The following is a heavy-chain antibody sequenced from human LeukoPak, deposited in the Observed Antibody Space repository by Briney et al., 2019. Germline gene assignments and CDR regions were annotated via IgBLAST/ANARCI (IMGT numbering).Heavy chain of an antibody. Sequence: PSETLSLTCTVSGGSISSHYWSWIRQPPGKGLEGIGYIYYSGSTNYNPSLKSRVTISVDTSKNQFSLKLSSVTAADTAVYYCAREVNWNYENWFDPWGQGTLVTVSS. CDR2: IYYSGST. CDR1: GGSISSHY. V-gene: IGHV4-59*11. D-gene: IGHD1-7*01. J-gene: IGHJ5*02. CDR3: AREVNWNYENWFDP.